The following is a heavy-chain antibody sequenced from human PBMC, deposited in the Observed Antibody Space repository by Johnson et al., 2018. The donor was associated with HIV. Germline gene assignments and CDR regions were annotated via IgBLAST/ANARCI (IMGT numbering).Heavy chain of an antibody. V-gene: IGHV3-30*18. D-gene: IGHD1-26*01. J-gene: IGHJ3*02. CDR1: GFTFSSYG. CDR3: AKGEIEDDFDI. Sequence: QVQLVESGGGVVQPGRSLRLSCAASGFTFSSYGMHWVRQAPGKGLEWVAVISYDGSNKYHAESVKGRFTISRDNFKNTLYLQMNSLRAEDTAVYYCAKGEIEDDFDIWGQGTMVTVSS. CDR2: ISYDGSNK.